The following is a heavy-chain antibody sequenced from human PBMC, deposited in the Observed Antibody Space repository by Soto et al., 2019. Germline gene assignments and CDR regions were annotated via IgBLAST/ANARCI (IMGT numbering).Heavy chain of an antibody. CDR1: GFTFSNAW. CDR3: TTVPLDYGDPSY. J-gene: IGHJ4*02. CDR2: IKSKADGGTT. V-gene: IGHV3-15*01. Sequence: EVQLVESGGGLVKPGGSLRLSCAASGFTFSNAWMSWVRQAPGKGLEWVGRIKSKADGGTTDYAAPVKGRFIISRDDSKNTLYLQMNSLKTEDTAVYYCTTVPLDYGDPSYWGQGTLVTVSS. D-gene: IGHD4-17*01.